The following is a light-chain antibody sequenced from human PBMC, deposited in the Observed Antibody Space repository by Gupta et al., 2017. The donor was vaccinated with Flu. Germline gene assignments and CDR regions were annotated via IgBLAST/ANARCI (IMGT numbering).Light chain of an antibody. V-gene: IGLV2-11*01. CDR2: DAS. J-gene: IGLJ2*01. CDR1: SSDIGYYRY. CDR3: CAYDGSDILV. Sequence: SALSQPRSVAGSPTQSVTISCTGPSSDIGYYRYVTWYQQHPGKVPKLMIYDASKRPLGVPDRFSGSKSGNTASLTISGLQGEDEADYYCCAYDGSDILVVGGGTKLTVL.